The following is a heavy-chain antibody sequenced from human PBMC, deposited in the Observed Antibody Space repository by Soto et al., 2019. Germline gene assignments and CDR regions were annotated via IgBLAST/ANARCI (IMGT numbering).Heavy chain of an antibody. CDR2: ISAYNGNT. CDR1: GYTFTSYG. V-gene: IGHV1-18*01. D-gene: IGHD3-22*01. Sequence: SSVKVSCKASGYTFTSYGISWVRQAPGHGLEWMGWISAYNGNTNYAQKLQGRVTMTTDTSTSTAYMEQRSLRSDDTAVYYCARXPSYDSSGYYEDWYFDHWGRGTLVTVSS. CDR3: ARXPSYDSSGYYEDWYFDH. J-gene: IGHJ2*01.